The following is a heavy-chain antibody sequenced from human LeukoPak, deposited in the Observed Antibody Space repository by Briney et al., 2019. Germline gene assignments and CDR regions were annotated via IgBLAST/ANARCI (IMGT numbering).Heavy chain of an antibody. CDR2: MNPNSGNT. Sequence: HWASVKVSCKASGYTFTSYGINWVRQATGQGLEWMGWMNPNSGNTGYAQKFQGRVTMTRNTSISTAYMELSSLRSEDTAVYYCARGRPNCSGGSCYSDYWGQGTLVTVSS. V-gene: IGHV1-8*01. J-gene: IGHJ4*02. D-gene: IGHD2-15*01. CDR3: ARGRPNCSGGSCYSDY. CDR1: GYTFTSYG.